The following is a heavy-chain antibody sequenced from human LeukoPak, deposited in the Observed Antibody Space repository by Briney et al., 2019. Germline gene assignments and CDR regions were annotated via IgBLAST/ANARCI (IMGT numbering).Heavy chain of an antibody. CDR2: IYYSGST. V-gene: IGHV4-39*01. CDR1: GGSISSSSYY. CDR3: ARLGMVRGLGY. J-gene: IGHJ4*02. D-gene: IGHD3-10*01. Sequence: SETLSLTCTVSGGSISSSSYYWGWIRQPPGKGLEWIGSIYYSGSTYYNPSLKSRVTISVDTSKNQFSLKLSSVTAADTAVYYRARLGMVRGLGYWGQGTLVTVSS.